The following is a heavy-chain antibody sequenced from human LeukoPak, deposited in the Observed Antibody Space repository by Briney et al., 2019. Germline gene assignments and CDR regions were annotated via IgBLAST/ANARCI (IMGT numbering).Heavy chain of an antibody. Sequence: GRSLRLSCAASGFSFDEYAMHWVRQAPGKGLEWVSGISWNSGSIAYADSVKGRFAVSRDNAKNSLYLQMNSLRAEDTAFYYCAKHSGQNYDNTGYSADWGQGTLVTVSS. D-gene: IGHD3-22*01. V-gene: IGHV3-9*01. J-gene: IGHJ4*02. CDR2: ISWNSGSI. CDR3: AKHSGQNYDNTGYSAD. CDR1: GFSFDEYA.